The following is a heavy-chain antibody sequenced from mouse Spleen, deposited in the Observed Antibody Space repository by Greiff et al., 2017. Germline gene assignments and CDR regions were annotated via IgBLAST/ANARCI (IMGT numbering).Heavy chain of an antibody. J-gene: IGHJ4*01. D-gene: IGHD1-3*01. V-gene: IGHV5-9-3*01. CDR2: ISSGGGNT. CDR3: ARRGGKDYYAMDY. Sequence: EVHLVESGGGLVKLGGSLKLSCAASGFTFSSYAMSWVRQTPEKRLEWVATISSGGGNTYYPDSVKGRFTISRDNAKNTLYLQMSSLKSEDTAMYYCARRGGKDYYAMDYWGQGTSVTASS. CDR1: GFTFSSYA.